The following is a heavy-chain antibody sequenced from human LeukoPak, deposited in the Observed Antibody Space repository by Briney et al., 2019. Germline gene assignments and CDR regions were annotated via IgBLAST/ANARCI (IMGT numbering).Heavy chain of an antibody. Sequence: QGLEWMGIINPSGGSTSYAQKFQGRVTMTRDTSTSTVYMELSSLRSEDTAVYYCAREVRIWGQGTMVTVSS. J-gene: IGHJ3*02. CDR2: INPSGGST. CDR3: AREVRI. V-gene: IGHV1-46*01.